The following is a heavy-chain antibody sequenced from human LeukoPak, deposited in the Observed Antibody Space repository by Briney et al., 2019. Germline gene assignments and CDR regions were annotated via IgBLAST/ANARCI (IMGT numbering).Heavy chain of an antibody. J-gene: IGHJ4*02. CDR2: IYYSGST. D-gene: IGHD6-13*01. V-gene: IGHV4-61*01. Sequence: SETLSLTCTVSGGSVSSGSYYWSWIRQPPGKGLEWIGYIYYSGSTNYNPSLKSRVTISVDTSKNQFSLKLSSVTAADTAVYYCARVSDGNIALYYFDYWGQGTLVTVSS. CDR3: ARVSDGNIALYYFDY. CDR1: GGSVSSGSYY.